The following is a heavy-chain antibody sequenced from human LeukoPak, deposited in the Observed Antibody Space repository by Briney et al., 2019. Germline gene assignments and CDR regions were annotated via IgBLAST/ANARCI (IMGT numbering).Heavy chain of an antibody. CDR1: GFTFSSYG. Sequence: GGSLRLSCAASGFTFSSYGMSWVRQAPGKGLEWVSAISGSGGSTYYADSVKGRFTISRDNAKNSVYLQMNSLRAEDTAVYYCARDRNGIFDFWGQGPLVTVSS. D-gene: IGHD1-14*01. J-gene: IGHJ4*02. CDR2: ISGSGGST. V-gene: IGHV3-23*01. CDR3: ARDRNGIFDF.